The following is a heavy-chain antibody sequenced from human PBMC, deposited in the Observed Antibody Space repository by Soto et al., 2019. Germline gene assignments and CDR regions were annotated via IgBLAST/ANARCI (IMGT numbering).Heavy chain of an antibody. J-gene: IGHJ4*02. CDR2: TYYRSRWYN. Sequence: SQTLSLTCANSGDSVSSNSAAWNWIRQSPSRGLEWLGRTYYRSRWYNDYAVSVKSRITINPDTSKNQFSLQLNSVTPEDTAVYYCARDLSGYSYGLYYFDYWGQGTLVTVSS. CDR3: ARDLSGYSYGLYYFDY. D-gene: IGHD5-18*01. CDR1: GDSVSSNSAA. V-gene: IGHV6-1*01.